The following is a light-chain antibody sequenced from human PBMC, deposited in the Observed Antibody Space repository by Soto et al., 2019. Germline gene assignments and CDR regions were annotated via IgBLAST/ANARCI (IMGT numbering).Light chain of an antibody. V-gene: IGKV3-15*01. CDR1: QSVSSY. Sequence: EIVMTPSPSTLSGSPRERATLCSRASQSVSSYLAWYQQKPGQAPRLLISGASTRATGIPARFSGSGSGTDFTLTISSLQSEDFAVYYCQQYNKWPLTVAGGTKVDIK. CDR3: QQYNKWPLT. CDR2: GAS. J-gene: IGKJ4*01.